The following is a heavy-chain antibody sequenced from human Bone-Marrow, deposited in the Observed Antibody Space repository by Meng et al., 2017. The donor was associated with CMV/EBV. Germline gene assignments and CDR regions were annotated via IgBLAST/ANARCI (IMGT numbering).Heavy chain of an antibody. Sequence: GESLKISCAASGFTFSSYSMNWVRQAPGKGLEWVSVIYSGGSTYYADSVKGRFTISRDNSKNTLYLQMNSLRAEDTAVYYCARDLYYYGMDVWGQGTTVTVSS. CDR3: ARDLYYYGMDV. J-gene: IGHJ6*02. CDR2: IYSGGST. V-gene: IGHV3-53*01. CDR1: GFTFSSYS.